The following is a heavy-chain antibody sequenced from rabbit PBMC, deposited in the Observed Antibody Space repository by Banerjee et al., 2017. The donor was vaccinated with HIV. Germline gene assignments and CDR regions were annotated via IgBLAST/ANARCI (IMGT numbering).Heavy chain of an antibody. CDR2: IYVGST. CDR1: GFSFSSSYW. D-gene: IGHD2-1*01. CDR3: ASDYPAGYGGYNL. Sequence: QSLEESGGDLVKPGASLTLTCTASGFSFSSSYWICWVRQAPGKGLEWIACIYVGSTYYASWAKGRFTISKTSSTTVTLQMTSLTAADTATYFCASDYPAGYGGYNLWGQGTLVTVS. J-gene: IGHJ4*01. V-gene: IGHV1S40*01.